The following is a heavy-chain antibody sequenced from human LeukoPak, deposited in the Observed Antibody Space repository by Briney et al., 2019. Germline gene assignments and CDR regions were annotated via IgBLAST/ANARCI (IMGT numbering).Heavy chain of an antibody. D-gene: IGHD3-10*01. CDR2: ISGSGGST. V-gene: IGHV3-23*01. J-gene: IGHJ4*02. CDR1: GFTFSSYA. Sequence: GGSLRLSCAASGFTFSSYAMSWVRQAPGKGLEWVSAISGSGGSTYYADSVKGRFTISRDNSKNTLYLQMNSLRAEDTAVYYCARDPLNYYGSGSYYMWGQGTLVTVSS. CDR3: ARDPLNYYGSGSYYM.